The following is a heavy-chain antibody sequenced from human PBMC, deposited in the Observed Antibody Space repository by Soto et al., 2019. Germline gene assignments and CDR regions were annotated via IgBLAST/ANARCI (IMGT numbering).Heavy chain of an antibody. CDR2: ISYGGRNQ. V-gene: IGHV3-30*14. Sequence: GGSLRLSCAASGFTFSSYAMHWVRQAPRKGLEWVAIISYGGRNQYYADSVKGRFTISRDNSKHPLYLQMNSLRAEDTAVYNCAIDIMDHQIYFNMDVGVHRTTVTVSS. CDR3: AIDIMDHQIYFNMDV. J-gene: IGHJ6*02. CDR1: GFTFSSYA. D-gene: IGHD2-8*01.